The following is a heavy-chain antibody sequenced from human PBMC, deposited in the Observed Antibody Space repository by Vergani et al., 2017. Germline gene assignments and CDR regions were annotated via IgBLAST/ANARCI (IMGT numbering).Heavy chain of an antibody. Sequence: QVQLVQSGADVKKPGASVKVSCKASGYTFTSYGISWVRQAPGQGLEWMGWISAYNGNTNYAQKLQGRVTMTTDTSTSTAYMGLRSLRYDDTAVYYCARGPSEYSGSYYYYYMDVWGKGTTVTVSS. CDR3: ARGPSEYSGSYYYYYMDV. V-gene: IGHV1-18*01. CDR2: ISAYNGNT. D-gene: IGHD1-26*01. J-gene: IGHJ6*03. CDR1: GYTFTSYG.